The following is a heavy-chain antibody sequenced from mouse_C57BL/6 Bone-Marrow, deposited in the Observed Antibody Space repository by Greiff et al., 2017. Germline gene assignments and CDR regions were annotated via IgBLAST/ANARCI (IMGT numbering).Heavy chain of an antibody. CDR2: ISSGSSTI. D-gene: IGHD1-1*01. V-gene: IGHV5-17*01. Sequence: DVMLVESGGGLVKPGGSLKLSCAASGFTFSDYGMHWVRQAPEQGLEWVAYISSGSSTIYYADTVKGRFTISRDNAKNTLFLQMTSLRSEATALYYCARGNYGIAWFAYWGQGTLVTVSA. J-gene: IGHJ3*01. CDR3: ARGNYGIAWFAY. CDR1: GFTFSDYG.